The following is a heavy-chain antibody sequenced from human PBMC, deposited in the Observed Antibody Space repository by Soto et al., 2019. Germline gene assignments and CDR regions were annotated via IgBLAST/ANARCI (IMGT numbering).Heavy chain of an antibody. CDR1: GFTFSTYT. Sequence: EVQLVESGGGLVKPGGSLRLSCAASGFTFSTYTLNWVRQAPGKGLEWVSSISTSGDATYYEDSVRGRFTISRDNDRAELYLQMDSLKVKDTAMYYCTRDGEPLWGQGTMVRVSS. CDR3: TRDGEPL. D-gene: IGHD3-3*01. V-gene: IGHV3-21*01. CDR2: ISTSGDAT. J-gene: IGHJ3*01.